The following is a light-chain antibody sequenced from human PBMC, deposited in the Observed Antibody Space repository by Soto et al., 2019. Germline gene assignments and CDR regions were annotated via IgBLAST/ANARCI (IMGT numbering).Light chain of an antibody. CDR2: TSF. CDR3: QQAFSAEWT. Sequence: IQMTQSPSSLSASVVDRVSITCRASQSIGTFLNWYQQKPGEAPNLLIHTSFTLYSGVPSRFSGTGSGTDFTLTIGSLQPEDFATYFCQQAFSAEWTFGQGTKVDIK. V-gene: IGKV1-39*01. CDR1: QSIGTF. J-gene: IGKJ1*01.